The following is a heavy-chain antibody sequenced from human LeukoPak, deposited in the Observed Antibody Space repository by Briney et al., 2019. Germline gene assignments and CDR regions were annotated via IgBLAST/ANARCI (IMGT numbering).Heavy chain of an antibody. CDR2: IWSDGSNK. D-gene: IGHD6-19*01. Sequence: GGSLRLSCAASKFTFSSYGMHWVRQAPGKGLEWVAVIWSDGSNKYYADSVKGRFTISRDNSKNTLYLQMNSLRAEDTAVYYCARDIRRYSSGWYEVYWGQGTLVTVSS. J-gene: IGHJ4*02. CDR1: KFTFSSYG. V-gene: IGHV3-33*01. CDR3: ARDIRRYSSGWYEVY.